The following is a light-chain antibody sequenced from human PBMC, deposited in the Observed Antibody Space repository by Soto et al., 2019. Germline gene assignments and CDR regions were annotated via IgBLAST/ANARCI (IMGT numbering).Light chain of an antibody. V-gene: IGKV3-20*01. CDR3: QQYGSSPYT. CDR1: QRVSRSY. Sequence: EIVLTQSPGTLSLSPGERATLSCRASQRVSRSYLAWYQQKPGQAPRLLIYGASSRATGIPDRFSGSGSGTDFTLTISRLDTEDFAVYYCQQYGSSPYTFGQGTKLEIK. J-gene: IGKJ2*01. CDR2: GAS.